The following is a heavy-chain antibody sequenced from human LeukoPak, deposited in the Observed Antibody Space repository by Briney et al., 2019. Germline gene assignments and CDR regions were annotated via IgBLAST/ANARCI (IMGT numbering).Heavy chain of an antibody. CDR2: INPNSGGT. CDR3: ARVAVTMVRGGYNWFDP. Sequence: ASVKVSCKASGYTFTGYYMHWVRQAPGQGLEWMGWINPNSGGTNYAQKFQGRVTMTRDTSISTAYMELSRLRSDDTAVYYCARVAVTMVRGGYNWFDPWGQGTLVTVSS. CDR1: GYTFTGYY. D-gene: IGHD3-10*01. V-gene: IGHV1-2*02. J-gene: IGHJ5*02.